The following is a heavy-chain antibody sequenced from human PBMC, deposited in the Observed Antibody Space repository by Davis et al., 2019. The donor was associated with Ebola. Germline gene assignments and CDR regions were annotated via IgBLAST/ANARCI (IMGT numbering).Heavy chain of an antibody. Sequence: PGGSLRLSCKGSGYSFTSYWIGWVRQMPGKGLEWMGIIYPGDSDTRYSPSFQGQVTISADKSISTAYLQWSSLKASDTAMYYCATRIAAAGMDEYFQHWGQGTLVTVSS. CDR1: GYSFTSYW. V-gene: IGHV5-51*01. J-gene: IGHJ1*01. CDR3: ATRIAAAGMDEYFQH. CDR2: IYPGDSDT. D-gene: IGHD6-13*01.